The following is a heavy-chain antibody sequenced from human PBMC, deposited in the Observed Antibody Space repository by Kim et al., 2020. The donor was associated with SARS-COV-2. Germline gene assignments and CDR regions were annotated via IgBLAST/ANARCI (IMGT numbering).Heavy chain of an antibody. Sequence: GESLKISCKGSGYSFTSYWIGWVRQMPGKGLEWMGIIYPGDSDTRYSPSFQGQVTISADKSISTAYLQWSSLKASDTAMYYCARQVVATTGHYYYYGMDVWGQGTTVTVSS. V-gene: IGHV5-51*01. CDR1: GYSFTSYW. CDR3: ARQVVATTGHYYYYGMDV. CDR2: IYPGDSDT. J-gene: IGHJ6*02. D-gene: IGHD5-12*01.